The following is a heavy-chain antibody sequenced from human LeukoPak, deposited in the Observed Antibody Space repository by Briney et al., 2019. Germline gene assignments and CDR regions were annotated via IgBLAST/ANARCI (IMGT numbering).Heavy chain of an antibody. D-gene: IGHD6-6*01. CDR2: INHSGST. V-gene: IGHV4-30-2*01. Sequence: PSQTLSLTCTVSGGSISSGGYYWSWIRQPPGKGLEWIGEINHSGSTNYNPSLKSRVTISVDTSKNQFSLKLSSVTAADTAVYYCARGRRTYSSSSGLEFDYWGQGTLVTVSS. CDR1: GGSISSGGYY. J-gene: IGHJ4*02. CDR3: ARGRRTYSSSSGLEFDY.